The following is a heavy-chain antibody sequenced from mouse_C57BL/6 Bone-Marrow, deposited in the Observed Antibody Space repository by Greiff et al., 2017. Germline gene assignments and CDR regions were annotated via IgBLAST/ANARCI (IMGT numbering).Heavy chain of an antibody. J-gene: IGHJ4*01. Sequence: EVKLMESGPELVKPGASVKMSCKASGYTFTDYNMHWVKQSHGKSLEWIGYINPNNGGTSYNQKFKGKATLTVNKSSSTAYMELRSLTSEDSAVYYCARGRGLRRNYYAMDYWGQGTSVTVSS. CDR3: ARGRGLRRNYYAMDY. V-gene: IGHV1-22*01. CDR1: GYTFTDYN. CDR2: INPNNGGT. D-gene: IGHD2-4*01.